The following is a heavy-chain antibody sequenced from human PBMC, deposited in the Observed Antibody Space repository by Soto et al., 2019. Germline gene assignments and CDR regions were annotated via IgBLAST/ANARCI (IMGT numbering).Heavy chain of an antibody. Sequence: ASVKVSCKASGYTFTSYGISWVRQAPGQGLEWMGWISAYNGNTNYAQKLQGRVTMTTDTSTSTAYMELRSLRSDDTAVYYCAREGIFGVVMFGSSPSPPLDYWGQGTLVTVSP. V-gene: IGHV1-18*01. J-gene: IGHJ4*02. CDR2: ISAYNGNT. CDR3: AREGIFGVVMFGSSPSPPLDY. D-gene: IGHD3-3*01. CDR1: GYTFTSYG.